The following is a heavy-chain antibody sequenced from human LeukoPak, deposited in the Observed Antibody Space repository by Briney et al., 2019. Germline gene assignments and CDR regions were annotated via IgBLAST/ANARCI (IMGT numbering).Heavy chain of an antibody. CDR2: ISGSGGST. CDR3: AKDKRYRGANWFDP. Sequence: PGGSLRLSCAASGFTFSSYAMSWVHQAPGKGLEWVSAISGSGGSTYYADSVKGRFTISRDNSKNTLYLQMNSLRAEDTAVYYCAKDKRYRGANWFDPWGQGTLVTVSS. D-gene: IGHD3-9*01. V-gene: IGHV3-23*01. J-gene: IGHJ5*02. CDR1: GFTFSSYA.